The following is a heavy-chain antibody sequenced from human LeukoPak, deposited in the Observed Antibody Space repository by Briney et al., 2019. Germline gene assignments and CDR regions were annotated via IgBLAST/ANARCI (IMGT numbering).Heavy chain of an antibody. Sequence: SETLSLTCTVSGGSISSYCWSWIRQPPGKGLEWIGYVYYSGSTNYNPSLKSRVTISVDTSKNQFSLKLSSVTAADTAVYYCARVSANNCDFDYWGQGTLVTVSS. CDR3: ARVSANNCDFDY. CDR2: VYYSGST. CDR1: GGSISSYC. D-gene: IGHD1-20*01. J-gene: IGHJ4*02. V-gene: IGHV4-59*01.